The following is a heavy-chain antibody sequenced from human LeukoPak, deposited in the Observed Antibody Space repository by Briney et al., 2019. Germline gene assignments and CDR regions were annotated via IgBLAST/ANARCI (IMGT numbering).Heavy chain of an antibody. J-gene: IGHJ4*02. Sequence: GGSLRLSCAASGFTFSSYAMHWVRQAPGKGLEWVAVISYDGSNKYYADSVKGRFTISRDNSKNTLYLQMNSLRAEDTAVYYCARDSVRDGYNFARLDYWGQGTLVTVSS. D-gene: IGHD5-24*01. CDR2: ISYDGSNK. CDR1: GFTFSSYA. V-gene: IGHV3-30-3*01. CDR3: ARDSVRDGYNFARLDY.